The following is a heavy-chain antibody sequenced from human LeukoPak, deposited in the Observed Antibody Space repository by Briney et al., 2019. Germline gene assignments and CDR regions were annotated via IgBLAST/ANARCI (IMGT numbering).Heavy chain of an antibody. CDR2: INHSGST. V-gene: IGHV4-34*01. Sequence: SETLSLTCAVPGGSFSGYYWTWIRQPPGKGLEWIGEINHSGSTNYNPSLKSRVTISVDTSKNQFSLKLSSVTAADTAVYYCAGVNLDAIFGVVINNWFDPWGQGTLVTVSS. CDR1: GGSFSGYY. J-gene: IGHJ5*02. D-gene: IGHD3-3*01. CDR3: AGVNLDAIFGVVINNWFDP.